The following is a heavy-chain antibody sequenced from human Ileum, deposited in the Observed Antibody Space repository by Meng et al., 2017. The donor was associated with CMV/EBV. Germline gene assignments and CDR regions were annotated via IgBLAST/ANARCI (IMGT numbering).Heavy chain of an antibody. CDR3: AKTHIERDVQVGYFDF. Sequence: FMFSYEGMHWVRQAPGKGLEWVAVIWYDGSKTEYGDSVQGRFSISRDNSKNTVYLEMNSLRAEDTAVYYCAKTHIERDVQVGYFDFWGQGALVTVSS. J-gene: IGHJ4*02. CDR1: FMFSYEG. V-gene: IGHV3-33*06. D-gene: IGHD5-24*01. CDR2: IWYDGSKT.